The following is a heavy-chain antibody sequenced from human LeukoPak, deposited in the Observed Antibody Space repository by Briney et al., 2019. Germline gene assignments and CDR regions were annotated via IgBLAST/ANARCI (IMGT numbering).Heavy chain of an antibody. CDR2: IYYSGST. CDR1: GGSISSYY. J-gene: IGHJ5*02. Sequence: SETLSLTCTVSGGSISSYYWSWIRQPPGKGLEWIGYIYYSGSTNYNPSLKSRVTISVDTSKNQFSLKLSSVTAADTAVYYCARAVAAREWYNWFDPWGQGTLVTVSS. CDR3: ARAVAAREWYNWFDP. V-gene: IGHV4-59*01. D-gene: IGHD6-6*01.